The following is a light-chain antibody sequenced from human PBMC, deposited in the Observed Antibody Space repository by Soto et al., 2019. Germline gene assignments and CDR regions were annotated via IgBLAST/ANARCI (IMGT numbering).Light chain of an antibody. Sequence: DVQMTQSPSTLSASVGDRVTITCRANQTISNSLAWYQQKPGKAPILLIYKVTSLESGVPARFSGGGSGTEFTLTISRLQPDDFATYYCQQYYDYSTFGQGTKVDVK. CDR2: KVT. CDR1: QTISNS. V-gene: IGKV1-5*03. CDR3: QQYYDYST. J-gene: IGKJ1*01.